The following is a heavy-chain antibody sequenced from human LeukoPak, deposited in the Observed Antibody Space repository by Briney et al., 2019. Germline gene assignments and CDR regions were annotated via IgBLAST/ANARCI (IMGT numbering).Heavy chain of an antibody. J-gene: IGHJ4*02. CDR1: GFTFSSYE. CDR2: ISGSGSTI. V-gene: IGHV3-48*03. Sequence: GGSLRLSCAASGFTFSSYEMSWVRQAPGKGLEWVSYISGSGSTIYYADSVQGRFTISRDNAKNSLYLQMNSLRGEDTAVYYCVRVWNDYSNSDFWGQGTPVTVS. D-gene: IGHD1-1*01. CDR3: VRVWNDYSNSDF.